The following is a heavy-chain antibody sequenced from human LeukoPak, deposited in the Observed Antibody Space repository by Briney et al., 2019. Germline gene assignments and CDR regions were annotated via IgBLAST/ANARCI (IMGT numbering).Heavy chain of an antibody. CDR3: ARDIDGLLEMATILGY. CDR1: GFTFTRHG. V-gene: IGHV3-30*02. CDR2: IRYDGSDK. D-gene: IGHD5-24*01. Sequence: SGGSLGLSCAASGFTFTRHGMHWVRQAPGKGLEWVSFIRYDGSDKYYADSVKGRFTISRDNSENTLYLQMNSLRSEDTAVYYCARDIDGLLEMATILGYWGQGTLVTVSS. J-gene: IGHJ4*02.